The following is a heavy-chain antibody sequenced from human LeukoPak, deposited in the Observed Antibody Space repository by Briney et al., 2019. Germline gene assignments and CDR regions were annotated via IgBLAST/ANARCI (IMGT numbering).Heavy chain of an antibody. D-gene: IGHD2-21*02. Sequence: GGSLRLSCAASGFSFSTYTMHWVRQAPGKGLEWVAVISNDGRNTYYADSVKGRFTFSRDNSKNTLFLQMNSLRAEDTAVYFCARDVGGGDTFDYWGQGTLVTVSS. J-gene: IGHJ4*02. CDR2: ISNDGRNT. V-gene: IGHV3-30*04. CDR1: GFSFSTYT. CDR3: ARDVGGGDTFDY.